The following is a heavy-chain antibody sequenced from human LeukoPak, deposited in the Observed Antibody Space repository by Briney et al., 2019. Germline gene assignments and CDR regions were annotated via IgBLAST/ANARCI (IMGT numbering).Heavy chain of an antibody. V-gene: IGHV4-59*01. CDR2: IYYSGST. J-gene: IGHJ4*02. D-gene: IGHD3-16*01. Sequence: SETLSLTCTVSGGSIGSYYWSWIRQPPGKGLEWIGYIYYSGSTNYNPSLKSRVTISVDTSKNQFSLKLSSVTAADTAVYYCARDGPSWGFYDYWGQGTLVTVSS. CDR3: ARDGPSWGFYDY. CDR1: GGSIGSYY.